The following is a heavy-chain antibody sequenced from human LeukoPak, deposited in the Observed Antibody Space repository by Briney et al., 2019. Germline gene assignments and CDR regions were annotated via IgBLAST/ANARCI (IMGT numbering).Heavy chain of an antibody. CDR3: AKGYLTTAKFDF. Sequence: GGSLRLSCAASGFTFSRYGMHWVRQAPGKGLECVALISDDGRKKFYADSVKDRFTISRDDSKNTVYLQMNSLRAEDTAIFYCAKGYLTTAKFDFWSQGTLVTVSS. CDR1: GFTFSRYG. J-gene: IGHJ4*02. CDR2: ISDDGRKK. V-gene: IGHV3-30*18. D-gene: IGHD4-11*01.